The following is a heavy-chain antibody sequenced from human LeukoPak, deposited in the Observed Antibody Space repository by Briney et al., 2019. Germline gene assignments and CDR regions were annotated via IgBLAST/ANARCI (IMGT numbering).Heavy chain of an antibody. Sequence: PGGSLRLSCAASGFTFSNAWMSWVRQAPGKGLEWVGRIKSKTDGGTTDYAAPVKGRFTISRDDSKNTLYLQMNSLKTEDTAVYYCTTGSSGHYYFDYWGQGTLVTVSS. D-gene: IGHD3-22*01. J-gene: IGHJ4*02. CDR1: GFTFSNAW. CDR2: IKSKTDGGTT. CDR3: TTGSSGHYYFDY. V-gene: IGHV3-15*01.